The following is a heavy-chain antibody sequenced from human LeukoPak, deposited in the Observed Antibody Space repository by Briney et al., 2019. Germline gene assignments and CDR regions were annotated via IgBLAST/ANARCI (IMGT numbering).Heavy chain of an antibody. J-gene: IGHJ4*02. CDR1: GFTFSTYW. Sequence: GGSLRLSCAASGFTFSTYWMSWVRQAPGKGLEGVANIKQGGSDKYYVDSVKGRFTISRDNAKNSLFLQMNSLRAEDTAVYYCARVRCSSNSCFPDYWGQGTLVTVSS. V-gene: IGHV3-7*02. CDR2: IKQGGSDK. CDR3: ARVRCSSNSCFPDY. D-gene: IGHD2-2*01.